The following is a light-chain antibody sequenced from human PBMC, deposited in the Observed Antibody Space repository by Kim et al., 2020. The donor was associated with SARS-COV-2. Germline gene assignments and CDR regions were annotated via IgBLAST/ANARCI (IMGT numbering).Light chain of an antibody. Sequence: PGKTGRITCGGNNIGSKTVHWYQQKPGQAPVLVIYYDNNRPSGIPERFSGSNSGNTATLPISRVEAGDEADYYCQVWDSSSDHRVSGGGTQLTAL. CDR3: QVWDSSSDHRV. CDR1: NIGSKT. J-gene: IGLJ3*02. CDR2: YDN. V-gene: IGLV3-21*04.